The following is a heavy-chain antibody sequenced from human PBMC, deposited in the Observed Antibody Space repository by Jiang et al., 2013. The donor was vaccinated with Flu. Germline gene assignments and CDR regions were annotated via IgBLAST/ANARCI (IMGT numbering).Heavy chain of an antibody. CDR1: GYTFTSYG. D-gene: IGHD6-13*01. CDR3: ARRFTDSSSPKADAFDI. Sequence: GAEVKKPGASVKVSCKASGYTFTSYGISWVRQAPGQGLEWMGWISAYNGNTNYAQKLQGRVTMTTDTSTSTAYMELRSLRSDDTAVYYCARRFTDSSSPKADAFDIWGQGTMVTVSS. V-gene: IGHV1-18*01. J-gene: IGHJ3*02. CDR2: ISAYNGNT.